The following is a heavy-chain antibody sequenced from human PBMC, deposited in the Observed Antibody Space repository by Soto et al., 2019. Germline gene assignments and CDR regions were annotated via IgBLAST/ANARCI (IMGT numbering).Heavy chain of an antibody. J-gene: IGHJ6*03. Sequence: PGGSLRLSCAASGFTFSSYGMHWVRQAPGKGLEWVAVIWYDGSNKYYADSVKGRITISRDNSKNTLYLQMNSLRAEDTAVYFCASEGVGGLAAVLGAYMDVWGKGTTVTVSS. CDR3: ASEGVGGLAAVLGAYMDV. CDR2: IWYDGSNK. D-gene: IGHD3-16*01. CDR1: GFTFSSYG. V-gene: IGHV3-33*01.